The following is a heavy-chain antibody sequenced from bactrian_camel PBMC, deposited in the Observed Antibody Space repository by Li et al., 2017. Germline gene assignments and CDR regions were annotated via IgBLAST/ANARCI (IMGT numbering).Heavy chain of an antibody. D-gene: IGHD4*01. J-gene: IGHJ4*01. V-gene: IGHV3S57*01. CDR1: TYDHYDYC. Sequence: HVQLVESGGGSVQAGQSLNLSCTVSTYDHYDYCLGWVRQAAGKEREGVAAIDSDGTTKYADSVKGRFTISKDNAKNTLYLQMNSLKPEDTATYYCAADLFCLDIATMNYWGQGTQVTVS. CDR3: AADLFCLDIATMNY. CDR2: IDSDGTT.